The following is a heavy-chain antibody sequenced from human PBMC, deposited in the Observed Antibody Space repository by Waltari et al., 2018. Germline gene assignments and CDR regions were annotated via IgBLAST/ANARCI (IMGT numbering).Heavy chain of an antibody. CDR3: ARGPDIVVVPAANNWFDP. V-gene: IGHV1-69*01. D-gene: IGHD2-2*01. J-gene: IGHJ5*02. Sequence: QVQLVQPGAEVKKPGSSVKVSCKASGGTFSSYAISWVRQAPGQGLEWMGGIIPIFGTANYAQKFQGRVTITADESTSTAYMELSSLRSEDTAVYYCARGPDIVVVPAANNWFDPWGQGTLVTVSS. CDR2: IIPIFGTA. CDR1: GGTFSSYA.